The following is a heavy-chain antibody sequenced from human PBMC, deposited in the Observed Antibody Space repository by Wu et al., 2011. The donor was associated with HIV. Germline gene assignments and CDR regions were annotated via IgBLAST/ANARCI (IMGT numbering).Heavy chain of an antibody. V-gene: IGHV1-69*05. J-gene: IGHJ5*02. CDR1: LHLSSYG. D-gene: IGHD2-15*01. CDR3: ARLVVVAATGAGWFDP. Sequence: QVQLVQSGAEVKKPGGLSEGLLQGFCLHLSSYGISWVRQAPGQGLEWMGGIIPIFGTANYAQKFQGRVTITTDESTSTAYMELSSLRSEDTAVYYCARLVVVAATGAGWFDPWGQGTLVTVSS. CDR2: IIPIFGTA.